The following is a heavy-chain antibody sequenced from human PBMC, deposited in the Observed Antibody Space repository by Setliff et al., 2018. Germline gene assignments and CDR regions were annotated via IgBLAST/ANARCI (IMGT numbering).Heavy chain of an antibody. J-gene: IGHJ5*02. CDR1: GGNFRTYG. CDR3: ARDGISWLNWLDP. D-gene: IGHD6-13*01. V-gene: IGHV1-69*05. Sequence: SVKVSCKASGGNFRTYGINWVRQARGQGPEWMGGITPMFGPAKYAQKFQGRVTITRDTSINTVYMELSSLRSDDTAVYYCARDGISWLNWLDPWGQGTPVTVSS. CDR2: ITPMFGPA.